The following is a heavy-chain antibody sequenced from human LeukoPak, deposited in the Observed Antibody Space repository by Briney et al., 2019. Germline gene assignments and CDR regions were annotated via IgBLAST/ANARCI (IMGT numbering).Heavy chain of an antibody. D-gene: IGHD6-19*01. J-gene: IGHJ4*02. V-gene: IGHV3-53*01. CDR2: IYAGGDT. CDR3: ARSGSGWFDY. Sequence: GGSLRLSCAASGFSVSSNFMSWVRQAPGKWLEWVSVIYAGGDTYYADSVKGRFTIARDNFKNTVYLQMNSLRAEDTGMYYCARSGSGWFDYWGQGTLVTVS. CDR1: GFSVSSNF.